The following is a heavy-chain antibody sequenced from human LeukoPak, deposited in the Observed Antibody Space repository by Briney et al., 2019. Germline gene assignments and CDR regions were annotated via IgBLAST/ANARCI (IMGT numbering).Heavy chain of an antibody. V-gene: IGHV3-30-3*01. CDR2: ISYDGSNK. Sequence: GGSLRLSCAASGFTFSSYAMHWVRQAPGKGLEWVAVISYDGSNKYYADSVKGRFTISRDNSKNTLYLQMNSLRAEDTAVYYCARDSEVVVITTVDYWGQGTLVTVSS. CDR3: ARDSEVVVITTVDY. J-gene: IGHJ4*02. CDR1: GFTFSSYA. D-gene: IGHD3-22*01.